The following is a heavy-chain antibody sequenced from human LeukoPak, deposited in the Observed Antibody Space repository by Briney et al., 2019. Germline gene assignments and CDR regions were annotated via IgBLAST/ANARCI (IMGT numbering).Heavy chain of an antibody. CDR2: ITSSSSSI. CDR1: GFTFSIYT. D-gene: IGHD4/OR15-4a*01. J-gene: IGHJ4*02. V-gene: IGHV3-21*01. CDR3: ARDLAWGAY. Sequence: PGGSLSLSCVASGFTFSIYTMSWVRQAPGKGLEWVSSITSSSSSIYSADSVKGRLTISRDNAKNSLYLEMNSLRDEDTAVYYCARDLAWGAYWGQGTLVTVSS.